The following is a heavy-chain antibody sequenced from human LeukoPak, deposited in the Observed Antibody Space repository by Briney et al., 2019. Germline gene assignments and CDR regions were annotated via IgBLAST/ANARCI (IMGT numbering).Heavy chain of an antibody. V-gene: IGHV3-23*01. CDR3: VRSEIAEYYFDY. CDR1: GFRFSSYG. CDR2: VSNKGDSK. J-gene: IGHJ4*02. Sequence: GGSLRLSCAASGFRFSSYGMSWVRQAPGKGLEWGSVVSNKGDSKYYADSVKGRFAVSRDNSKNKLYLQMNSLRAEDTAVYYCVRSEIAEYYFDYWGQGTLVTVSS. D-gene: IGHD6-13*01.